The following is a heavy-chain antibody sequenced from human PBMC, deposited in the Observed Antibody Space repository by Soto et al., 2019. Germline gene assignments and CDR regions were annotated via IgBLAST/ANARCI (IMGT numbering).Heavy chain of an antibody. J-gene: IGHJ4*02. CDR1: GGSFSGYY. CDR3: ARGNPGGNFDY. D-gene: IGHD1-26*01. V-gene: IGHV4-34*01. Sequence: SETLSLTCAVYGGSFSGYYWSWIRQPPGKGLEWIGEINHSGSTNSNPSLKSRVTISVDTAKNQFSLKLSSVTAADTAVYYCARGNPGGNFDYWGQGTLVTVSS. CDR2: INHSGST.